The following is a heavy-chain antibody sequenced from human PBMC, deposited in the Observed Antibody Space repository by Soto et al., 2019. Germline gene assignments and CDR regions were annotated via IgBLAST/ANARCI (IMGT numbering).Heavy chain of an antibody. CDR3: ARGLRYFDPNAFDI. CDR1: GYTFTSYA. J-gene: IGHJ3*02. CDR2: INAGNGNT. V-gene: IGHV1-3*01. Sequence: GASVKVSCKDSGYTFTSYAMHWVRQAPGQRLEWMGWINAGNGNTKYSQKFQGRVTITRDTSASTAYMELSSLRSEDTAVYYCARGLRYFDPNAFDIWGQGTMVTVSS. D-gene: IGHD3-9*01.